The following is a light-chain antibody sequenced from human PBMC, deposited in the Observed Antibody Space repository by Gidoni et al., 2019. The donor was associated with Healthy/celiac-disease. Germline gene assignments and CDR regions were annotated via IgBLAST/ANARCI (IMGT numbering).Light chain of an antibody. CDR1: ALSKQS. CDR2: NDS. CDR3: PSADSSGTYKV. J-gene: IGLJ1*01. V-gene: IGLV3-25*02. Sequence: SYELTPPPSVSVSPGQTARITCSGDALSKQSAYWYQKKPGQAPVLVIYNDSERPSGIPGRFSGSSSRTTVTLTISGVQAEDAADYYCPSADSSGTYKVFGTGTKVTVL.